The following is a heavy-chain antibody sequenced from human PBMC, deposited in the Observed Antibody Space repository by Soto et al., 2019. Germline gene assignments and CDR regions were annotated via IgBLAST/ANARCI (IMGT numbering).Heavy chain of an antibody. V-gene: IGHV4-39*01. Sequence: QLQLQESGPGLVKPSETLSLTCTVSGGSISSSSYYWGWIRQPPGKGLEWIGSIYYSGSTYYNPSLKSRVTISVDTSKNQFSLKLSSVTAADTAVYYCARWGRYYYDSSSGYHKGGEWGQGTLVTVSS. D-gene: IGHD3-22*01. CDR1: GGSISSSSYY. CDR2: IYYSGST. CDR3: ARWGRYYYDSSSGYHKGGE. J-gene: IGHJ4*02.